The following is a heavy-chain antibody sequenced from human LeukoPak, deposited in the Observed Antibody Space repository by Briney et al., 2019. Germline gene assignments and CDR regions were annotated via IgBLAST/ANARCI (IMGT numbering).Heavy chain of an antibody. CDR2: ISGSGGST. V-gene: IGHV3-23*01. D-gene: IGHD6-13*01. Sequence: PGGSLRPSCAASGFTFSSYAMSWVRQAPGKGLEWVSAISGSGGSTYYADSVKGRFTISRDNSKNTLYLQMNSLRAEDTAVYYCAKGDSSSYYYYGMDVWGQGTTVTVSS. CDR3: AKGDSSSYYYYGMDV. CDR1: GFTFSSYA. J-gene: IGHJ6*02.